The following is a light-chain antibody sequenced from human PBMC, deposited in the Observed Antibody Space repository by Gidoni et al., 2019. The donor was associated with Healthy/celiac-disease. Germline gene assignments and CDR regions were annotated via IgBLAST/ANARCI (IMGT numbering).Light chain of an antibody. CDR2: PHS. Sequence: MTQTTLSLPVTPGEPASISCRSSQSLLVSDDGNTYLDWYLQKPGQSPQLLIYPHSYGASGIADRFSGSGSGTDFTLKISRVEAEDVGVYYCMQRIEFPYTVGQGTKLEIK. J-gene: IGKJ2*01. CDR3: MQRIEFPYT. CDR1: QSLLVSDDGNTY. V-gene: IGKV2-40*01.